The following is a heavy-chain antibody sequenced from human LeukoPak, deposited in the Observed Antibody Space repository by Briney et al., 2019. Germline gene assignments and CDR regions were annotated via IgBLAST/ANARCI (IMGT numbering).Heavy chain of an antibody. J-gene: IGHJ4*02. CDR2: VSSSGGST. Sequence: GGSLRLSCAASGFTFSSYAMSWVRQAPGKGLEWVSAVSSSGGSTNYADYVKGQFTISRDNSKNTVYLHMNNLRAEDTAVYYCAKEGRKAGNTYGYEFDSWGQGTLVTVSS. V-gene: IGHV3-23*01. CDR1: GFTFSSYA. D-gene: IGHD5-18*01. CDR3: AKEGRKAGNTYGYEFDS.